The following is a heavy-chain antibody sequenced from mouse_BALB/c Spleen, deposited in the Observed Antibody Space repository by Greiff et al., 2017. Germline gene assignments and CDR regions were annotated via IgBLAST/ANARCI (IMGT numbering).Heavy chain of an antibody. CDR3: ARGWLLYAMDY. Sequence: EVQRVESGGGLVKPGGSLKLSCAASGFTFSDYYMYWVRQTPEKRLEWVATISDGGSYTYYPDSVKGRFTISRDNAKNNLYLQMSSLKSEDTAMYYCARGWLLYAMDYWGQGTSVTVSS. CDR1: GFTFSDYY. V-gene: IGHV5-4*02. CDR2: ISDGGSYT. D-gene: IGHD2-3*01. J-gene: IGHJ4*01.